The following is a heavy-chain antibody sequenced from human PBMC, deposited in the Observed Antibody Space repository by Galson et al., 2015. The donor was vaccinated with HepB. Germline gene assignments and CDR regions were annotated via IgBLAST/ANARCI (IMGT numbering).Heavy chain of an antibody. Sequence: SLRLSCAASGLTFSSYCMNWVRQAPGKGLEWVSRISSDGSSTCYADSVKGRFTISRDNAKNTLYLQMNSLRAEDTAVYYCARAGYCSGGSCYYFDYWGQGTLVTVSS. J-gene: IGHJ4*02. CDR3: ARAGYCSGGSCYYFDY. CDR1: GLTFSSYC. D-gene: IGHD2-15*01. V-gene: IGHV3-74*01. CDR2: ISSDGSST.